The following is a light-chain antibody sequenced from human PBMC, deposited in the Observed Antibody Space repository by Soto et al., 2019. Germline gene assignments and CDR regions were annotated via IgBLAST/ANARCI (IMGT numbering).Light chain of an antibody. Sequence: DIPMTQSPSSLSASVGDRVTITCRPSQSIDNFLNRYQQKPGKAPNLLIYAASSLQSGVSSRFSGSGSGTEFTLTISSLQPEDSATYYCQQSYSLPYTFGQGTKVEIK. V-gene: IGKV1-39*01. CDR1: QSIDNF. CDR2: AAS. J-gene: IGKJ2*01. CDR3: QQSYSLPYT.